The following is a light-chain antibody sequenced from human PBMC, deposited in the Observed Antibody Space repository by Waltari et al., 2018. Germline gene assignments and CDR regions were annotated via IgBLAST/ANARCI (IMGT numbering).Light chain of an antibody. CDR3: NSYTSGRTWV. CDR1: STGVGGNNH. Sequence: QSALTQPASVSGSPGQSIIISCTGTSTGVGGNNHVSCFLHHPGKAPKLMIHDVNERPAGVSSRFSGSKSGNTASLTISGLQAEDEAIYYCNSYTSGRTWVFGGGTRLTVL. V-gene: IGLV2-14*03. CDR2: DVN. J-gene: IGLJ3*02.